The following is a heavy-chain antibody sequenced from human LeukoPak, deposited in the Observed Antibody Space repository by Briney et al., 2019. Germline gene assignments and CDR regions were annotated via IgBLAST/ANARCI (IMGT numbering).Heavy chain of an antibody. CDR2: INPSSGSA. D-gene: IGHD3-10*01. Sequence: ASVKVPCKASGYTFTRYYIHWVRQAPGQGLEWMGIINPSSGSANYAQKLQGRVTMTRDTSTSTVYMELSSLRSEDTAVYYCARDVSQGSGSYRNQAFDYWGQGTLVTVSS. CDR1: GYTFTRYY. J-gene: IGHJ4*02. V-gene: IGHV1-46*04. CDR3: ARDVSQGSGSYRNQAFDY.